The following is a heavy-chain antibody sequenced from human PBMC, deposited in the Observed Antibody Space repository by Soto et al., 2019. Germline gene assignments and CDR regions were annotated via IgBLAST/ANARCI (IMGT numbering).Heavy chain of an antibody. D-gene: IGHD6-6*01. Sequence: QVQLVQSGAEVKEPGSSVRVSCKASGGTFANFIMNWVRQTPGQGLEWMGGIVPMFGTPTYAEKFKGRVTISATGSTSTAYRELTSLRSEDTAVYYCARNGTYSISLSQYSGMDVWGQGTTVTVS. CDR3: ARNGTYSISLSQYSGMDV. V-gene: IGHV1-69*01. CDR1: GGTFANFI. J-gene: IGHJ6*02. CDR2: IVPMFGTP.